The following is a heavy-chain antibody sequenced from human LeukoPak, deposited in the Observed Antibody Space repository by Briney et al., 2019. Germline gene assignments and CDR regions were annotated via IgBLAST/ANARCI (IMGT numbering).Heavy chain of an antibody. CDR2: IAYDGTIK. Sequence: GGSLRLSCAASKFTFRTYAMAWVRQAPGKGLQWVAVIAYDGTIKYYTDSVKGRFTISRDNSKNTLYLQMNSLRAEDTAVYYCARDQKDRDGYKHDAFDIWGQGTMVTVSS. CDR3: ARDQKDRDGYKHDAFDI. CDR1: KFTFRTYA. V-gene: IGHV3-30*04. D-gene: IGHD5-24*01. J-gene: IGHJ3*02.